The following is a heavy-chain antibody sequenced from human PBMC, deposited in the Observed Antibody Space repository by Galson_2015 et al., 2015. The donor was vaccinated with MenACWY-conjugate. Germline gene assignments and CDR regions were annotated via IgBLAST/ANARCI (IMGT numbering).Heavy chain of an antibody. CDR1: GYSFTTYW. CDR2: ISPGDSNT. V-gene: IGHV5-51*01. CDR3: ARHPPGGRGMDV. J-gene: IGHJ6*02. D-gene: IGHD1-26*01. Sequence: QSGAEVKKSGESLKNSCQGSGYSFTTYWIAWVRQMPGRGLEWVGLISPGDSNTRYSPSFQGQVTISADKSISTAYLQWSSLKASDTAMYYCARHPPGGRGMDVWGQGTTVTVSS.